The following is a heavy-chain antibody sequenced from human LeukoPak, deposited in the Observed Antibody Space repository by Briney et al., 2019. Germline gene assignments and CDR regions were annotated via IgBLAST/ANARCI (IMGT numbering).Heavy chain of an antibody. CDR1: GFTFSSYG. V-gene: IGHV3-30*03. CDR2: ISYDGSNK. D-gene: IGHD2-15*01. J-gene: IGHJ4*02. CDR3: ARDRGSDDPIDY. Sequence: PGGSLRLSCAASGFTFSSYGMHWVRQAPGKGLEWVAVISYDGSNKYYADSVKGRFTISRDNSKNTLYLQMSSLRAEDTAVYYCARDRGSDDPIDYWGQGTPVTVSS.